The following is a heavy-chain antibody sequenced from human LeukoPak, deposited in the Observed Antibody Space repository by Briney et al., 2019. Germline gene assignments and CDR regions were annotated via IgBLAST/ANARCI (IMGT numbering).Heavy chain of an antibody. CDR2: LYHGGST. CDR1: GVIVRSNY. Sequence: GGSLRLSCVGSGVIVRSNYMTWVRQAPGKGLEWVSILYHGGSTYYADSVKGRFSISRDTSKNTLYLQMNSLRVEDTAVYYCARVSSSWYRYFDYWGQGTLVTVSS. V-gene: IGHV3-66*01. D-gene: IGHD6-13*01. CDR3: ARVSSSWYRYFDY. J-gene: IGHJ4*02.